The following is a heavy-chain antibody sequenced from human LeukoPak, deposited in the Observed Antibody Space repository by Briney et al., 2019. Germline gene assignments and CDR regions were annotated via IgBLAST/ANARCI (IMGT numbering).Heavy chain of an antibody. Sequence: VASVKVSCKASGYTFTSYGMSWVRQAPGQGLEWMGWISAYNGNTNYARKLQGRVTMTRDTSTSTAYMELRSRRSDDTAVCYCARYCSSTSCYDRTFDYWGQGTLVTVSS. D-gene: IGHD2-2*01. J-gene: IGHJ4*02. CDR2: ISAYNGNT. CDR1: GYTFTSYG. V-gene: IGHV1-18*01. CDR3: ARYCSSTSCYDRTFDY.